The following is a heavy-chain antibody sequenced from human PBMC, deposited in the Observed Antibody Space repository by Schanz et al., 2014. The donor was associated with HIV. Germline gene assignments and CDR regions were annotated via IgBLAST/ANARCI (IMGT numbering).Heavy chain of an antibody. D-gene: IGHD1-26*01. CDR3: VRAASFHFDKEGYYRNWYFDF. V-gene: IGHV1-8*01. CDR1: GSTFPDLD. Sequence: ARLVQSGAEVKRPGASVTVSCTAAGSTFPDLDVNWVRQAAGQGLEWMGWVNPESGNTGMADTFLGRLSLTRFPSPGTAYMELDSLRSEDTAIYYCVRAASFHFDKEGYYRNWYFDFWGRGTLVAVSS. J-gene: IGHJ2*01. CDR2: VNPESGNT.